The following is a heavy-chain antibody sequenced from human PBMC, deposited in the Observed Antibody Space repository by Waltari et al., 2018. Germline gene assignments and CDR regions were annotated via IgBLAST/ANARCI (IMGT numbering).Heavy chain of an antibody. V-gene: IGHV3-23*04. Sequence: EVQLVESGGGLVQPGGSLRLSCAASGFTFSSYAMSGVRQAPGKWLEWVSAISGSGGSTYYADSVKGRFTISRDNSKNTRYLQMNSLRAEDTAVYYCASYSSSWYYFDYWGQGTLVTVSS. CDR3: ASYSSSWYYFDY. J-gene: IGHJ4*02. CDR1: GFTFSSYA. CDR2: ISGSGGST. D-gene: IGHD6-13*01.